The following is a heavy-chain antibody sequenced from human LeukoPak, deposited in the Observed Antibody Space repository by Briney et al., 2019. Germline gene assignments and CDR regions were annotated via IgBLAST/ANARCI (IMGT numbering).Heavy chain of an antibody. J-gene: IGHJ5*02. V-gene: IGHV1-18*01. CDR2: ISAYNGNT. CDR1: GYTFTSYG. CDR3: ARDWITMVRGVISWFDP. D-gene: IGHD3-10*01. Sequence: ASVKVSCKASGYTFTSYGISWVRQAPGQGLEWVGWISAYNGNTNYAQKLQGRVTMTTDTSTSTAYMELRSLRSDDTAVYYCARDWITMVRGVISWFDPWGQGTLVTVSS.